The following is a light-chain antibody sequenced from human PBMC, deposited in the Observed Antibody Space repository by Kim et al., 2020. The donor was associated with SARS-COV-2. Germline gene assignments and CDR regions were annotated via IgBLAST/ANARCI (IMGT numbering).Light chain of an antibody. CDR2: QAS. CDR3: QQYRSHWT. Sequence: AASVGDRVTINCRASQSIDIWLAWYQQKPGKAPKLLIYQASSLESEVPSRFSGSGSGTEFTLTISSLQPDDFATYYCQQYRSHWTFGQGTKVDIK. V-gene: IGKV1-5*03. J-gene: IGKJ1*01. CDR1: QSIDIW.